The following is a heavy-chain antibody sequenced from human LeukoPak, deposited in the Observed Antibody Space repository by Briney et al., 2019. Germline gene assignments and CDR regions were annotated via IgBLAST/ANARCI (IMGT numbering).Heavy chain of an antibody. CDR1: GFTFSSYA. V-gene: IGHV3-23*01. CDR2: ISGSGGST. CDR3: AKGPPYYYDSSGYYYFDY. Sequence: PGGSLRLSCAASGFTFSSYAMSWVRQAPGKGLEWVSAISGSGGSTYYADSVKGRFTTSRDNSKNTLYLQMNSLRAEDTAVYYCAKGPPYYYDSSGYYYFDYWGQGTLVTVSS. D-gene: IGHD3-22*01. J-gene: IGHJ4*02.